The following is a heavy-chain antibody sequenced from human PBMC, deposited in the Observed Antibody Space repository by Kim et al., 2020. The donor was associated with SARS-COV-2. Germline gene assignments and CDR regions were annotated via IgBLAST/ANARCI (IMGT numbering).Heavy chain of an antibody. CDR3: ARVAIAALSQYNWFDP. Sequence: KFKGGVTITADESTSTAYMELSSLRSEDTAVYYCARVAIAALSQYNWFDPWGQGTLVTVSS. D-gene: IGHD6-13*01. J-gene: IGHJ5*02. V-gene: IGHV1-69*01.